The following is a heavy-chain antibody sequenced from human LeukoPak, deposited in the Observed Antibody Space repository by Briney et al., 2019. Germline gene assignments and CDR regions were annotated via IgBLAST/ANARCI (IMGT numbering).Heavy chain of an antibody. CDR1: GGSFSGYY. V-gene: IGHV4-34*01. CDR2: INHSGST. Sequence: PSETLSLTCAVYGGSFSGYYWSWIRQPPGKGLEWIGEINHSGSTNYNPSLKSRVTISVDTSKNQFSLKLSSVTAADTAVYYCARTITIFGPNWFDPWGQGTLVTVSS. CDR3: ARTITIFGPNWFDP. J-gene: IGHJ5*02. D-gene: IGHD3-3*01.